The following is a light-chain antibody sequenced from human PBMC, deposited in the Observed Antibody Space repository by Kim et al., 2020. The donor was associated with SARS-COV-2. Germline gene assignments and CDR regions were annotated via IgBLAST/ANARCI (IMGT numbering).Light chain of an antibody. Sequence: PGRTARITCSGDALPKQYAYWYQQKPGQAPVLVIYKDSERPSGIPERFSGSSSGTTVTLTISGVQAEDEADYYCQSADSSGTYVVFGGGTQLTVL. J-gene: IGLJ2*01. CDR2: KDS. V-gene: IGLV3-25*03. CDR3: QSADSSGTYVV. CDR1: ALPKQY.